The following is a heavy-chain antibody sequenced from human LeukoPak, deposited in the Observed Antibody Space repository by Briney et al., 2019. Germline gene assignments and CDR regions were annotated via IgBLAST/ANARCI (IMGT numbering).Heavy chain of an antibody. V-gene: IGHV3-23*01. CDR2: ISGSGGST. CDR3: AKLDYPNYYYGMDV. J-gene: IGHJ6*02. Sequence: PGGSLRLSCAASGFTFSRYAMSWVPQAPGKGLEWVSAISGSGGSTYYADSVKGRFTISRDNSKNTLYLQMNSLRAEDTAVYYCAKLDYPNYYYGMDVWGQGTTVSVSS. D-gene: IGHD4-11*01. CDR1: GFTFSRYA.